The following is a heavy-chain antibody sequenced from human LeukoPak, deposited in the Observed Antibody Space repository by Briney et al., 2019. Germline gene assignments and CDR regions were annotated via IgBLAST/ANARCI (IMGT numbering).Heavy chain of an antibody. V-gene: IGHV3-30-3*01. CDR1: GFTFRSYA. D-gene: IGHD3-10*01. Sequence: PGRSLRLSCEVSGFTFRSYAMHWVRQAPGKGLEWVAVISYDGSNKYYKDAVQGRFTISRDNSKNTLYLQMNSLRAEDTAVYYCARDKLLEYGNWFDPWGQGTLVSVSS. J-gene: IGHJ5*02. CDR3: ARDKLLEYGNWFDP. CDR2: ISYDGSNK.